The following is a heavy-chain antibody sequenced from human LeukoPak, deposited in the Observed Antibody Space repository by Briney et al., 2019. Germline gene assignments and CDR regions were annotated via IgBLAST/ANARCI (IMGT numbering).Heavy chain of an antibody. V-gene: IGHV1-8*01. CDR1: GYTFTSYD. Sequence: ASVKVSCKASGYTFTSYDINWVRQATGQGLEWMGWMNPNSGNTGYAQKFQGRVTMTRNTSISTAYMELSSLRSEDTAVYYCARGGGVSGCSSTSCYGAFVDYWGQGTLVTVSS. CDR2: MNPNSGNT. J-gene: IGHJ4*02. D-gene: IGHD2-2*01. CDR3: ARGGGVSGCSSTSCYGAFVDY.